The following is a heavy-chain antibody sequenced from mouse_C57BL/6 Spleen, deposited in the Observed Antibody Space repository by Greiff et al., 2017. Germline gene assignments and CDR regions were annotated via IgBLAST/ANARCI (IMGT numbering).Heavy chain of an antibody. CDR1: GYTFTDYN. CDR3: ARGAATFAY. D-gene: IGHD3-3*01. CDR2: INPNNGGT. J-gene: IGHJ3*01. Sequence: DVQLQESGPGLVKPGASVKIPCKASGYTFTDYNMDWVKQSPGKSLEWIGDINPNNGGTIYNQKFKGKATLTVDKYSSTAYMERRSLTSEDTAVYYCARGAATFAYWGQGTLVTVSA. V-gene: IGHV1-18*01.